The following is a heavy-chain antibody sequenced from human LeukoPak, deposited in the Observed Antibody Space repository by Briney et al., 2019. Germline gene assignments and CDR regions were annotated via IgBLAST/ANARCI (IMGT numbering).Heavy chain of an antibody. Sequence: ASVKVSCKASGYTFTGYYMHWVRQAPGQGLEWMGWINPNSGGTNYAQKFQGRVTMTRDTSISTAYMELSRLRSDDTAVYYCARAPMIVVGHFDYWGQGTLVTVSS. CDR2: INPNSGGT. CDR3: ARAPMIVVGHFDY. V-gene: IGHV1-2*02. CDR1: GYTFTGYY. D-gene: IGHD3-22*01. J-gene: IGHJ4*02.